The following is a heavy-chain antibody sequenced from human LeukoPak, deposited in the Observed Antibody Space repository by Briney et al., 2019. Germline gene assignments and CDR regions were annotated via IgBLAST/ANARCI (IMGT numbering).Heavy chain of an antibody. CDR3: AARLRY. V-gene: IGHV1-69*05. Sequence: SVKVSCKASGGTFSSYAISWVRQAPGQGLEWMGGIIPIFGTANYAQKFQGRVTMTRNTSISTAYMELSSLRSEDTAVYYCAARLRYWGQGTLVTVSS. J-gene: IGHJ4*02. CDR1: GGTFSSYA. CDR2: IIPIFGTA.